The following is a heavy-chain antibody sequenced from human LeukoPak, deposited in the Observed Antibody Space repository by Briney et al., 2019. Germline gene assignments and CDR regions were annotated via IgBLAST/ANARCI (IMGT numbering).Heavy chain of an antibody. D-gene: IGHD3-22*01. CDR2: IHRNGSA. CDR1: GNSISGYS. J-gene: IGHJ4*02. CDR3: ARDLSGFYDY. V-gene: IGHV4-4*07. Sequence: PSETLSLTCHVSGNSISGYSWNWIRQPAGKGLEWIGRIHRNGSATHNPSLKSRVTMTVATSRTQFSLKLSSVTAADTAVYFCARDLSGFYDYWGLGTLVIVSS.